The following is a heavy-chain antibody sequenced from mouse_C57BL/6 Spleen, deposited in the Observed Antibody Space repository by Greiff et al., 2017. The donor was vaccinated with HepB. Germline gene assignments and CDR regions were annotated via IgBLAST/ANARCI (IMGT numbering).Heavy chain of an antibody. J-gene: IGHJ2*01. CDR3: AKVGGLLIDY. Sequence: EVQRVESGGGLVKPGGSLKLSCAASGFTFSSYAMSWVRQTPEKRLEWVATISDGGSYTYYPDNVKGRFTIARDNAKNNLYLQMSHLKSEDTAMYYCAKVGGLLIDYWGQGTTLTVSS. CDR1: GFTFSSYA. V-gene: IGHV5-4*01. CDR2: ISDGGSYT.